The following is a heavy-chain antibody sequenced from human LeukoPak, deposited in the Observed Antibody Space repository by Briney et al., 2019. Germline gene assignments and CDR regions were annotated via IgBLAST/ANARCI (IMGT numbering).Heavy chain of an antibody. J-gene: IGHJ4*02. CDR1: GFSFSSYS. D-gene: IGHD6-13*01. CDR2: SGGTSGNT. Sequence: GGSLRLSCAASGFSFSSYSMNWVRQAPGKGLEWVSGSGGTSGNTFDADSVKGRFTISRDYSKNTLYLQMNSLRAEDTAVYYCARERRYTNNWYSFDYWGQGTLVTVSS. CDR3: ARERRYTNNWYSFDY. V-gene: IGHV3-23*01.